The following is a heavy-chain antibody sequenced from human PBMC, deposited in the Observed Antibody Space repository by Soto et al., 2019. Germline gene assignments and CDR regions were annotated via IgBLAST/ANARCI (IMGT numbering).Heavy chain of an antibody. Sequence: QVQVVESGGGVVQPGRSLRLSCAASGFTLRSYGMHWVRQAPGKGLEGVAAISYDGSNKYYADSVKGRFTISRDIPQNTLYLQMNSLRAEDTAVYYCAKGGSWSGHNWGQGTLVTVSS. CDR2: ISYDGSNK. CDR1: GFTLRSYG. J-gene: IGHJ4*02. D-gene: IGHD3-3*01. CDR3: AKGGSWSGHN. V-gene: IGHV3-30*18.